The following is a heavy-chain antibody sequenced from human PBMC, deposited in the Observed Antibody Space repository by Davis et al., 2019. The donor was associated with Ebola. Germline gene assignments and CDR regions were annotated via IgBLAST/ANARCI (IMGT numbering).Heavy chain of an antibody. D-gene: IGHD3-22*01. V-gene: IGHV4-59*01. J-gene: IGHJ5*02. Sequence: SETLSLTCTVSGGSISSYYWSWIRQPPGKGLEWIGYIYYSGSTNYNPSLKSRVTISVDTSKNQFSLKLSSVTAADTAVYYCARVADYYDSSGYYYGSGWFDPWGQGTLVTVSS. CDR2: IYYSGST. CDR3: ARVADYYDSSGYYYGSGWFDP. CDR1: GGSISSYY.